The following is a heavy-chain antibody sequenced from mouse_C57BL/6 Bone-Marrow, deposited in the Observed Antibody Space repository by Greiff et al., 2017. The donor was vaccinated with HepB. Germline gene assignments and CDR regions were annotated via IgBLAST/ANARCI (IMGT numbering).Heavy chain of an antibody. V-gene: IGHV1-81*01. CDR1: GYTFTSYG. CDR2: SYPRSGNT. J-gene: IGHJ1*03. CDR3: ANPYFDV. Sequence: QVQLKESGAELPRPGASVKLSCKASGYTFTSYGISWVQQSTGQGLEWIGESYPRSGNTYYNETFKGKATLTADTSSSTAYRELRSLTSEDSAVYLCANPYFDVGGTGTTVTVSA.